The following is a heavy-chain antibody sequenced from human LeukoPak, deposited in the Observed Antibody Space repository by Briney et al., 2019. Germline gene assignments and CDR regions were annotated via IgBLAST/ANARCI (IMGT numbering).Heavy chain of an antibody. CDR2: ISSSSTI. V-gene: IGHV3-48*02. CDR1: GLTFSSYS. D-gene: IGHD3-22*01. CDR3: ARDPATDSSGYDY. Sequence: GGSLRLSCAASGLTFSSYSMNWVRQAPGKGLEWVSYISSSSTIYYADSVKGRFTISRDNAKNSLYLQMNSLRDEDTAVYYCARDPATDSSGYDYWGQGTLVTVSS. J-gene: IGHJ4*02.